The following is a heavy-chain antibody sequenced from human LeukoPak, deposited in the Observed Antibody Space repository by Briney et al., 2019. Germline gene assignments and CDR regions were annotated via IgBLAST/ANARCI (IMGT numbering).Heavy chain of an antibody. J-gene: IGHJ4*02. CDR3: ARDFNSIVAAGTVGY. D-gene: IGHD6-13*01. Sequence: GGSLRLSCAASGFTFSSYGMHWVRQAPGKGLEWVAVIWYDGSNKYYADSVKGRFTISRNNSKNTLYLQMNSLRAEDTAVYYCARDFNSIVAAGTVGYWGQGTLVTVSS. CDR2: IWYDGSNK. CDR1: GFTFSSYG. V-gene: IGHV3-33*01.